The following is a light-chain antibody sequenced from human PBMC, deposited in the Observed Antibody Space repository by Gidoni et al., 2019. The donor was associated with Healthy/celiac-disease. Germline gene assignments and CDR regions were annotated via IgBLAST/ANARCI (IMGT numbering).Light chain of an antibody. CDR1: KLGDKY. Sequence: SYELTQPPTVSVSPGQTAIITCSGDKLGDKYACWYQQKPGQSPVLIIYQDSKRPSGIPGRFSGTNAGNTTTLTSSGTQAKDEADYCCQAYDSSTVVVFGGGTKLTVL. V-gene: IGLV3-1*01. CDR3: QAYDSSTVVV. J-gene: IGLJ2*01. CDR2: QDS.